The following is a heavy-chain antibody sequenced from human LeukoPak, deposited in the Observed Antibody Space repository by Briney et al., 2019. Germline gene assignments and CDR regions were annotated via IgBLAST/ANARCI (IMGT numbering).Heavy chain of an antibody. V-gene: IGHV4-59*01. J-gene: IGHJ4*02. CDR2: IYYSGST. D-gene: IGHD5-24*01. CDR1: GGSISRSY. CDR3: ARYHSIKVTFDY. Sequence: PSETLSLTCSVSGGSISRSYWGWIRQPPGKGLEWIGYIYYSGSTNYNPSLKSRVTISLDLSKNQFSLKLSSVTAADTAVYYCARYHSIKVTFDYWGQGTLVTVSS.